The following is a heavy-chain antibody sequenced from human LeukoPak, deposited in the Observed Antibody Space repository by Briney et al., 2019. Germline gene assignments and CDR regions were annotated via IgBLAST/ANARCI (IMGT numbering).Heavy chain of an antibody. Sequence: PGGSLRLSCAASGFTFSSYSMNWVRQAPGKGLEWVSYISRGSSTIYYADSVKGRFTISRDNAKNSLYLQMNSLRDEDTAVYYCARDQCSSTSCPRIYYYYYGMDVWGQGTTVTVSS. V-gene: IGHV3-48*02. CDR3: ARDQCSSTSCPRIYYYYYGMDV. J-gene: IGHJ6*02. CDR1: GFTFSSYS. D-gene: IGHD2-2*01. CDR2: ISRGSSTI.